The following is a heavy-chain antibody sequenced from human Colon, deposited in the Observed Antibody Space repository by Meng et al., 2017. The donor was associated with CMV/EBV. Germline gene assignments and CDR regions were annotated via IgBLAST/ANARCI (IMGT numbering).Heavy chain of an antibody. V-gene: IGHV4-59*02. Sequence: SETLSLTCIVSGASVASHFLNWIRQSPGRGLEWIGSIYHNGSIINNNGSADYNSALRSRVTISVDLPKNQFSLSLEAVTAADTAVYFCARSITEYRPPLASWGPGALVTVSS. J-gene: IGHJ5*01. CDR1: GASVASHF. CDR2: IYHNGSIINNNGSA. CDR3: ARSITEYRPPLAS. D-gene: IGHD2/OR15-2a*01.